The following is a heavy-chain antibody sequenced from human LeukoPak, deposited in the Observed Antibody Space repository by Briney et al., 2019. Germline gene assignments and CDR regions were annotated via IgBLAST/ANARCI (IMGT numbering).Heavy chain of an antibody. CDR1: GGSISSGSYY. CDR3: ARDLFTMVRGVIYAFAFDI. D-gene: IGHD3-10*01. V-gene: IGHV4-39*07. Sequence: PSETLSLTCTVSGGSISSGSYYWGWIRQPPGKGLEWIGNIYYSGSTYYNPSLKSRVIISVDTSKNQFSLKLTSVTAAYTAVYYCARDLFTMVRGVIYAFAFDIWGQGTMVTVSS. CDR2: IYYSGST. J-gene: IGHJ3*02.